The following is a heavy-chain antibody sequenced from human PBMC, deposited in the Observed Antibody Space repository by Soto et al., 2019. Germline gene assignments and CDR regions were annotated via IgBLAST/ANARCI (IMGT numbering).Heavy chain of an antibody. CDR1: GFTFSSYA. Sequence: EVQLLESGGGLVQPGGSLRLSCAASGFTFSSYAMSWVRQAPGKGLEWVSAISGSGGSTYYAHAVKGRFPISRDNSKNTLDMLMNILIAEETSVYYCAKDSKITYYYGSGSYSTPTKPPFDYWGQGTLVTVSS. D-gene: IGHD3-10*01. CDR3: AKDSKITYYYGSGSYSTPTKPPFDY. V-gene: IGHV3-23*01. CDR2: ISGSGGST. J-gene: IGHJ4*02.